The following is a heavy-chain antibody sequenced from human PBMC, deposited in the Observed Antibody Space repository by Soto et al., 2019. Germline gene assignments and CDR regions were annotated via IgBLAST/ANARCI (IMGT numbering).Heavy chain of an antibody. CDR3: ARNILGGTTDY. Sequence: ASVKVSCKASGYSFSTHAMHWVRQAPGQGLEWVGWINSVNDHTIYSEKFQGRVTITSDTSATTAYMELSSLTSEDTAVYYCARNILGGTTDYWGQGTLVTVSS. V-gene: IGHV1-3*01. CDR1: GYSFSTHA. D-gene: IGHD1-7*01. J-gene: IGHJ4*02. CDR2: INSVNDHT.